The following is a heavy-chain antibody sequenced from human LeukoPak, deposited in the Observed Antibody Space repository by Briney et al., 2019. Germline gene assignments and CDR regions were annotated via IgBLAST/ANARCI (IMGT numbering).Heavy chain of an antibody. D-gene: IGHD1-26*01. CDR2: IIPIFGIA. J-gene: IGHJ4*02. CDR1: GGTFSSYA. V-gene: IGHV1-69*04. Sequence: SVKVSCKASGGTFSSYAISWVRQAPGQGLEWMGRIIPIFGIANYAQKFQGRVTITADKSTSTAYMELSSLRSEDTAVYYCASGWDSGSYYEGFDYWGQGTLVAVSS. CDR3: ASGWDSGSYYEGFDY.